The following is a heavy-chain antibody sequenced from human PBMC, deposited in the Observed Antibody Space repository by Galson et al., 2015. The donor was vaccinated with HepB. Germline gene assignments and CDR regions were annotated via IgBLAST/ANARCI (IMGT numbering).Heavy chain of an antibody. CDR3: VRDDSYYGSGAFDN. CDR2: IKSDASRT. CDR1: GFTFSNFW. J-gene: IGHJ4*02. V-gene: IGHV3-74*01. D-gene: IGHD3-10*01. Sequence: SLRLSCAASGFTFSNFWVHLARQVPGKGLTWVSHIKSDASRTTYADSVKGRFTISRDNAKNTLYLQMNSLRVEDTAVYYRVRDDSYYGSGAFDNWGQGTPVTVSS.